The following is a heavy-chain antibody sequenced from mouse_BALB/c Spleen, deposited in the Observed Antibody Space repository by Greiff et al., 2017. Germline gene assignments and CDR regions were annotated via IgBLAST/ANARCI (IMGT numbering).Heavy chain of an antibody. V-gene: IGHV1-39*01. J-gene: IGHJ4*01. Sequence: VQLQQTGPELVKPGASVKISCKASGYSFTDYIMLWVKQSHGKSLEWIGNINPYYGSTSYNLKFKGKATLTVDKSSSTAYMQLNSLTSEDSAVYYCARYRIYYAMDYWGQGTSVTVSS. CDR1: GYSFTDYI. CDR3: ARYRIYYAMDY. D-gene: IGHD2-14*01. CDR2: INPYYGST.